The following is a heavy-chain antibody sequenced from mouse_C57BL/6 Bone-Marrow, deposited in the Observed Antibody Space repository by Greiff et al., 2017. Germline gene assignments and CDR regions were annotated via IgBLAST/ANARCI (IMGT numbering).Heavy chain of an antibody. J-gene: IGHJ3*01. CDR2: IYPGSGGT. CDR1: GYAFTNYL. CDR3: ARSKIRDSLFAY. D-gene: IGHD3-2*02. Sequence: QVQLKESGAELVRPGTSVKVSCKASGYAFTNYLIEWVKQRPGQGLEWIGVIYPGSGGTNYNEKFKGKATLTADKSSSTAYMQLSSLTSEGSADFCGARSKIRDSLFAYWGQGTLVTVSA. V-gene: IGHV1-54*01.